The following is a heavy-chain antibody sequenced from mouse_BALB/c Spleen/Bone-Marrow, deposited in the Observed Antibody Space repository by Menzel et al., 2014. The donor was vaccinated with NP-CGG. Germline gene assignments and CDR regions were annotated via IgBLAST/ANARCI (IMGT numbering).Heavy chain of an antibody. CDR1: GYTFTSSW. CDR2: IHPNSGNT. D-gene: IGHD4-1*01. CDR3: VRELGRGSYFDY. Sequence: QVQLQQSGSVLVRPGASVKLSCKASGYTFTSSWMHWAKQRPGQGLEWIGEIHPNSGNTNYNEKFKGKATLTVDTSSSTRYVCLCMQTSGDTAVYYGVRELGRGSYFDYWGKGTLPPFSS. J-gene: IGHJ2*01. V-gene: IGHV1S130*01.